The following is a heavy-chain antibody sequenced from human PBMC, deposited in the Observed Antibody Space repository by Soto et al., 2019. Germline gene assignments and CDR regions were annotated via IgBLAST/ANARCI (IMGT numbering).Heavy chain of an antibody. CDR1: GFTFSSYS. CDR3: ARAQCTNGVCSSYDALDI. Sequence: EVQLVESGGGLVQPGGSLRLSCAASGFTFSSYSMNWVRQAPGKGLEWVSYISSSSSTIYYADSVKGRFTISRDNAKNSLYLQMNGLRAEDTAVYYCARAQCTNGVCSSYDALDIWGQGTMVTVSS. CDR2: ISSSSSTI. J-gene: IGHJ3*02. D-gene: IGHD2-8*01. V-gene: IGHV3-48*01.